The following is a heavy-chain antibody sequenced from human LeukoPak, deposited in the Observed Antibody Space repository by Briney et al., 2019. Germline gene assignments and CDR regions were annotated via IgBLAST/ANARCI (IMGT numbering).Heavy chain of an antibody. J-gene: IGHJ5*02. CDR1: GYTFTGYY. CDR2: INPNSGGT. D-gene: IGHD1-26*01. CDR3: ARGMYSGSYSPKGGNWFDP. Sequence: ASAKVSYKASGYTFTGYYMHWVRQAPGHGLEWVGWINPNSGGTNYAQKFQGRVTMTRDTSISTAYMELSRLRSDDTAVYYCARGMYSGSYSPKGGNWFDPWGQGTLVTVSS. V-gene: IGHV1-2*02.